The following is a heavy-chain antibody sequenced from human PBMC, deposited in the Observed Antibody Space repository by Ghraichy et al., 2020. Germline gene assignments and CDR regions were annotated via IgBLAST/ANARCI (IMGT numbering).Heavy chain of an antibody. Sequence: SLNISCAASGFTFSDYYMSWIRQAPGKGLEWVSYISSSSSYTNYADSVKGRFTISRDNAKNSLYLQMNSLRAEDTAVYYCASSSGSYSAFDIWGQGTMVTVSS. J-gene: IGHJ3*02. V-gene: IGHV3-11*06. CDR2: ISSSSSYT. D-gene: IGHD1-26*01. CDR3: ASSSGSYSAFDI. CDR1: GFTFSDYY.